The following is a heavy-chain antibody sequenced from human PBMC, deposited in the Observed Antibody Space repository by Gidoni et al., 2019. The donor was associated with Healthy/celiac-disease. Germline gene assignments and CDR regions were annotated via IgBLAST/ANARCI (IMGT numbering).Heavy chain of an antibody. CDR1: GFTFSDYY. J-gene: IGHJ6*02. V-gene: IGHV3-11*05. Sequence: QVQLVESGGGLVKPGGSLRLSCAASGFTFSDYYMSWIRQAPGKGLEWVSYISSSSSYTNYADSLKGRFTISRNNAKNPLYLQMNSLRAEDTAVYYCASLYGDYEYYGMDVWGQGTTVTVSS. CDR3: ASLYGDYEYYGMDV. D-gene: IGHD4-17*01. CDR2: ISSSSSYT.